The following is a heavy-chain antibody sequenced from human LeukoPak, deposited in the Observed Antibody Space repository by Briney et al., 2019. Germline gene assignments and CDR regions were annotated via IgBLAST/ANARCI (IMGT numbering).Heavy chain of an antibody. CDR3: ARGKHLVTIFGVGRAWFDP. V-gene: IGHV1-8*03. J-gene: IGHJ5*02. CDR2: TNPNSGNT. Sequence: ASVKVSCKASGYTFTSYDINWVRQATGQGLEWMGWTNPNSGNTGYAQKFQGRVTITRNTSISTAYMELSSLRSEDTAVYYCARGKHLVTIFGVGRAWFDPWGQGTLVTVSS. D-gene: IGHD3-3*01. CDR1: GYTFTSYD.